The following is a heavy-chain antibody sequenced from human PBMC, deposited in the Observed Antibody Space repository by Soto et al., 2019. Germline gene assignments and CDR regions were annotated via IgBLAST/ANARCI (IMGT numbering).Heavy chain of an antibody. D-gene: IGHD6-19*01. J-gene: IGHJ5*02. CDR1: GFTFSRFW. V-gene: IGHV3-7*05. CDR2: IKQDGSEK. Sequence: GGSLRLSCAASGFTFSRFWMTWVRQAPGKVLQWVANIKQDGSEKYYVDSVKGRFTISRDNAKNSLYLQMNSLRAEDTAVYYCASGSTRSSSLSHWFDPWGQGTQVTVSS. CDR3: ASGSTRSSSLSHWFDP.